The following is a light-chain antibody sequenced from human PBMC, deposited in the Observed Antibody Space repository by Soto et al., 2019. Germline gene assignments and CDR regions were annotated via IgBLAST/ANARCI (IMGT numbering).Light chain of an antibody. V-gene: IGKV3-20*01. CDR2: GAS. CDR1: QSVSSSF. CDR3: QQYGNSPRT. Sequence: EIVFAQPPGTLSLSPGESPTPSCRVSQSVSSSFLAWYQQKAGQAPRLLIYGASRRATGIPDRFSGSGSGTDFTLTISRLEPEDFAVYFCQQYGNSPRTFGQGTRLEI. J-gene: IGKJ5*01.